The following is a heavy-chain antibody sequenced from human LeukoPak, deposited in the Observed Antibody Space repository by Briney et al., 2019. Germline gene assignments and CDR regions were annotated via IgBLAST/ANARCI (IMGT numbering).Heavy chain of an antibody. Sequence: SETLSLTCAVYGGSFGDYYWSWIRQPPGKGLEWIGEINHSGSTNYNPSLKSRVTISVDTSKNQFSLKLSSVTAADTAVYYCARGEQWLYGMDVWGQGTTVTVSS. CDR3: ARGEQWLYGMDV. J-gene: IGHJ6*02. CDR2: INHSGST. V-gene: IGHV4-34*01. CDR1: GGSFGDYY. D-gene: IGHD6-19*01.